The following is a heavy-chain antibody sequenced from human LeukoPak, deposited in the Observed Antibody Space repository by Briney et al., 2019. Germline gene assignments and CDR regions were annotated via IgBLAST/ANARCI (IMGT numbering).Heavy chain of an antibody. J-gene: IGHJ4*02. CDR2: IRYDGSRK. CDR3: AKGTNDPSGYHIDY. V-gene: IGHV3-30*02. D-gene: IGHD3-22*01. CDR1: GFTFSSYG. Sequence: GGSLRLSCAASGFTFSSYGMYWVRQAPGKGLESVTFIRYDGSRKCYADSVKGRFTISRDNSKNTLYLQMNSLRPEDTAVYYCAKGTNDPSGYHIDYWGQGPLATVSS.